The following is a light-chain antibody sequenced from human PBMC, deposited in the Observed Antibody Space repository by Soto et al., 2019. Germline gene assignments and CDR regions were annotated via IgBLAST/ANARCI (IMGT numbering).Light chain of an antibody. Sequence: DILMTQSPSTLSASVGDRVTVTCRASQTIRNWLAWYQQKPGKAPKLLIYDASTLESGVPSRFSGSGSGTEFTLTISSLQPDDFATYYCQHYNSYSEAFGQGTKVDI. CDR3: QHYNSYSEA. CDR2: DAS. V-gene: IGKV1-5*01. J-gene: IGKJ1*01. CDR1: QTIRNW.